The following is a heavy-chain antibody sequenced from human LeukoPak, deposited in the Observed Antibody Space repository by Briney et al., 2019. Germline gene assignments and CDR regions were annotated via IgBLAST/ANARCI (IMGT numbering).Heavy chain of an antibody. D-gene: IGHD3-22*01. J-gene: IGHJ4*02. CDR1: GGTFSSYA. CDR3: AKSRYTYYYDSSGSDY. Sequence: GASVKVSCKASGGTFSSYAISWVRQAPGQGLEWMGGIIPIFGTANYAQKFQGRVTITADEFTSTAYMELSSLRSEDTAVYYCAKSRYTYYYDSSGSDYWGQGTLVTVSS. V-gene: IGHV1-69*01. CDR2: IIPIFGTA.